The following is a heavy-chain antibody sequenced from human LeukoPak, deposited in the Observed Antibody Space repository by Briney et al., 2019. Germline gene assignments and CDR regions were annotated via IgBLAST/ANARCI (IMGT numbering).Heavy chain of an antibody. Sequence: PSVKVSCKASGYTFTGYYMHWVRQAPGQGLEWMGRINPNSGGTNYAQKFQGRVTMTRDTSISTAYMELSRLRSDDTAVYYCAGGGGGGDYAGIVDYWGQGTLVTVSS. V-gene: IGHV1-2*06. CDR3: AGGGGGGDYAGIVDY. CDR2: INPNSGGT. D-gene: IGHD4-17*01. J-gene: IGHJ4*02. CDR1: GYTFTGYY.